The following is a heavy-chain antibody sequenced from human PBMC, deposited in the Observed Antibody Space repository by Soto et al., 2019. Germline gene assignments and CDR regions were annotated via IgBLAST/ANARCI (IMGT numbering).Heavy chain of an antibody. V-gene: IGHV4-31*03. J-gene: IGHJ4*02. D-gene: IGHD6-13*01. CDR3: ARGEHSGSNFDY. Sequence: QVQLQESGPGLVKPSQTLSLTCTVSGGSISSGAFYWNWIRQHPGKGLEWIGYIYYSGSTYYNPSLKSRXXIXMXXSKNQFSLKLTSVTAADTAVYYCARGEHSGSNFDYWGQGTLVTVSS. CDR1: GGSISSGAFY. CDR2: IYYSGST.